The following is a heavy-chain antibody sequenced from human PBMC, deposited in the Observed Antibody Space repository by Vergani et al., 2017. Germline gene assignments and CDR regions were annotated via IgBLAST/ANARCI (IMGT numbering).Heavy chain of an antibody. V-gene: IGHV3-15*01. CDR1: GFTFSNAW. D-gene: IGHD6-19*01. J-gene: IGHJ4*02. Sequence: EVQLVESGGGLVKPGGSLRLSCAASGFTFSNAWMSWVSQDPGKGLEWVGRIKSKTDGGTTDYAAPVKGRFTISRDDSKNTLYLQMNSLQTEDTVVYYCTTEGDSSPSPYWGQGTLVTVSS. CDR2: IKSKTDGGTT. CDR3: TTEGDSSPSPY.